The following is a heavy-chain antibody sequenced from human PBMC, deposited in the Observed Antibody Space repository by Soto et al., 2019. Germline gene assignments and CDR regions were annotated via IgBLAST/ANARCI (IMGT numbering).Heavy chain of an antibody. CDR1: GYTFTSYG. D-gene: IGHD3-22*01. V-gene: IGHV1-18*01. CDR2: ISAYNGNT. J-gene: IGHJ4*02. CDR3: ARDPSWGIDYDSSCYYDY. Sequence: ASVKVSCKDSGYTFTSYGISWVRQAPGQGIEWMGWISAYNGNTNYAQKLQGRVTRTTDTSTSTAYMELRSLRSDDTSVYYCARDPSWGIDYDSSCYYDYWGQGTLVTVSS.